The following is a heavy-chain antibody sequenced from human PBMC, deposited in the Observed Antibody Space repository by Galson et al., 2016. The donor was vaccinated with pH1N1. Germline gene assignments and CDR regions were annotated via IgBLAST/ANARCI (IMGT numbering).Heavy chain of an antibody. CDR2: ISRMLGAP. CDR3: ARGRGDLAGYYYGLDV. J-gene: IGHJ6*02. V-gene: IGHV1-69*13. CDR1: GGTFTIYA. D-gene: IGHD3-10*01. Sequence: SVKVSCKASGGTFTIYAINWVRQAPGQGLEWMGGISRMLGAPNYAHHFQGRVTITSDDSTSTVYLELRSLKSDDTGVYFCARGRGDLAGYYYGLDVWGQGTTVTVSS.